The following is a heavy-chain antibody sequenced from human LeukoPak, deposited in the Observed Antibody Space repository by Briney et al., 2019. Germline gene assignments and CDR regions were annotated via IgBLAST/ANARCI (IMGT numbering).Heavy chain of an antibody. V-gene: IGHV4-4*07. CDR3: ALLGSSALDY. Sequence: SETLSLTCTVSGDSIGTYYYNWIRQPAGKGLEWIGRIYRSGTIYYNPSLKSRLTMSVDTSKNQFSLKLRSVTAADTALYFCALLGSSALDYWGHGTLVTVSS. J-gene: IGHJ4*01. CDR1: GDSIGTYY. CDR2: IYRSGTI. D-gene: IGHD3-22*01.